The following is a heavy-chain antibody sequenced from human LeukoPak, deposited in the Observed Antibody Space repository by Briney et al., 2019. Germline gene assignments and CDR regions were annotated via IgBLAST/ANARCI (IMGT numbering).Heavy chain of an antibody. J-gene: IGHJ4*02. Sequence: SETLSLTCTVSGGSISSYYWSWIRQPPGKGLEWIGYIYYSGSTNYNPSLKSRVTISVDTSKDQFSLRLSSVTAADTAVYYCARVTGYVMEDYFDYWGQGTLVTVSS. CDR3: ARVTGYVMEDYFDY. CDR2: IYYSGST. CDR1: GGSISSYY. D-gene: IGHD6-13*01. V-gene: IGHV4-59*01.